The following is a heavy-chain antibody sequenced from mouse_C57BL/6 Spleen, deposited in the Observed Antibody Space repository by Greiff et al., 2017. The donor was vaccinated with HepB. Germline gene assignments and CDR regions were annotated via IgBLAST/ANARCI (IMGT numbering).Heavy chain of an antibody. V-gene: IGHV1-18*01. CDR2: INPNNGGT. CDR1: GYTFTDYN. Sequence: VQLQQSGPELVKPGASVKIPCKASGYTFTDYNMDWVKQSHGKSLEWIGDINPNNGGTIYNQKFKGKATLTVDKSSSTAYMQLSSLTSEDSAVYYCARLGIYDGYLFDYWGQGTTLTVSS. D-gene: IGHD2-3*01. J-gene: IGHJ2*01. CDR3: ARLGIYDGYLFDY.